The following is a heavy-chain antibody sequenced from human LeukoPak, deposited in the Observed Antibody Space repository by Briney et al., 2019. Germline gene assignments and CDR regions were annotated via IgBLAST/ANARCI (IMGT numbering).Heavy chain of an antibody. J-gene: IGHJ4*03. V-gene: IGHV4-59*01. CDR2: IYYSGST. CDR1: GDSISSYY. D-gene: IGHD5-12*01. Sequence: SETLSLPCTVSGDSISSYYWSWIRQPPGKGLEWIGYIYYSGSTNYNPSLKSRVTISVDTSKNQFSLKLSSVTAADTAVYYCAREDSGYDSFDYWGRGTVATVSS. CDR3: AREDSGYDSFDY.